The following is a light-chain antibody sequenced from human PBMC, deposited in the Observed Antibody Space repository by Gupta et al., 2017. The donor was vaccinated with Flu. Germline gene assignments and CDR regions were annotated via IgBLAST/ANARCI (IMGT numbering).Light chain of an antibody. Sequence: GDRVTITCRASQSISNWLAWYQQKPGKAPKLLIYKASTLESGVPSRFSGSGSATEFTLTISSLQPDDFATYYCQQYHSYSYTFGQGTKLEIK. CDR1: QSISNW. V-gene: IGKV1-5*03. CDR2: KAS. CDR3: QQYHSYSYT. J-gene: IGKJ2*01.